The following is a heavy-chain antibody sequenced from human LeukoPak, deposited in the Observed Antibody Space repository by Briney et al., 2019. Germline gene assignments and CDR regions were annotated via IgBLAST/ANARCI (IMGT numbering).Heavy chain of an antibody. CDR2: IAYDGSNK. CDR3: ARGRGKYSCSWYDY. CDR1: GFTFSSYA. J-gene: IGHJ4*02. Sequence: PGGSLRLSCAASGFTFSSYAMHWVRPAPGKGLEWVAVIAYDGSNKYYADSVKGRFTISRDNSKNTLYVQMNSLRAEDTAVYYCARGRGKYSCSWYDYWGQGTLVTVSS. D-gene: IGHD6-13*01. V-gene: IGHV3-30*01.